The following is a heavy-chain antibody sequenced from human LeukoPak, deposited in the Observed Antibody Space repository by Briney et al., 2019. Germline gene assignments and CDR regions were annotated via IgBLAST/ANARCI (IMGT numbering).Heavy chain of an antibody. CDR1: GFTFSSYG. J-gene: IGHJ4*02. CDR2: IGGRDGST. CDR3: AKGHCYGSGSLDY. Sequence: GGSLRLSCAASGFTFSSYGMSWVRQAPGRGLEWVSAIGGRDGSTYYADSVKGRFTISRDNSKNTLYVQMNSLRAEDTAVYYCAKGHCYGSGSLDYWGQGTLVTVSS. V-gene: IGHV3-23*01. D-gene: IGHD3-10*01.